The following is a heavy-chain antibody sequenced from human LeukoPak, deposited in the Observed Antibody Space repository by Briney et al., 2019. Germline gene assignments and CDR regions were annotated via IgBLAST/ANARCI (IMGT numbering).Heavy chain of an antibody. J-gene: IGHJ4*02. CDR3: ASLHSGSYYVY. CDR2: IYHSGST. D-gene: IGHD1-26*01. Sequence: SETLSLTCVVSGGSISSSNWWSWVRQPPEKGLEWIGEIYHSGSTNYNPSLKSRVTISVDKSKNQFSLKLSSVTAADTAVYYRASLHSGSYYVYWGQGTLVTVSS. CDR1: GGSISSSNW. V-gene: IGHV4-4*02.